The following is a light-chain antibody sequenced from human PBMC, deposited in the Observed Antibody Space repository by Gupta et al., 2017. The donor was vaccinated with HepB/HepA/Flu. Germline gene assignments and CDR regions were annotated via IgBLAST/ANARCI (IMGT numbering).Light chain of an antibody. CDR2: GAS. CDR1: QSVSSN. CDR3: QQYNNGPPLT. Sequence: EIVMTQSPATLSVSPGERATLSCRASQSVSSNLAWYQQKPGQAPRLRIYGASTRATGIPARVSGSGSGTEFTLTISRLKSEDFAVYYGQQYNNGPPLTFGQGTKVEIK. J-gene: IGKJ1*01. V-gene: IGKV3-15*01.